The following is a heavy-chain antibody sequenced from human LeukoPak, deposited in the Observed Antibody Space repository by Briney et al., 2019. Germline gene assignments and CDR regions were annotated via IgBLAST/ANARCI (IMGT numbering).Heavy chain of an antibody. Sequence: GGSLRLSCAASGFTFSSYGMHWVRQAPGKGLEWVAVIWYDGSNKYYADSVKGRFTISRDNSKDTLYLQMNSLRAEDTAVYYCARDCGITMVRGADYWGQGTLVTVSS. CDR3: ARDCGITMVRGADY. D-gene: IGHD3-10*01. CDR2: IWYDGSNK. CDR1: GFTFSSYG. V-gene: IGHV3-33*01. J-gene: IGHJ4*02.